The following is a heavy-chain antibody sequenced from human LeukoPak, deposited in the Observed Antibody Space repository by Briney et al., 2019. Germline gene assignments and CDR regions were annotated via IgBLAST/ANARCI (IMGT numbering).Heavy chain of an antibody. J-gene: IGHJ4*02. D-gene: IGHD2-15*01. Sequence: ASVKVSCKASGYTFTSYGISWVRQAPGQGLEWMGWISTYNRKTNYAQRLQDRVTMTTDTSTSTVYMELRSLRSDDTAMYYCARCDGGSCYSGYLGYWGQGTLVTVSS. CDR3: ARCDGGSCYSGYLGY. CDR1: GYTFTSYG. V-gene: IGHV1-18*01. CDR2: ISTYNRKT.